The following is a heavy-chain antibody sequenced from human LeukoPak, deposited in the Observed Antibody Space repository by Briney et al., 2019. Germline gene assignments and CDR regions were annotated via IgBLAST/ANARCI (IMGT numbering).Heavy chain of an antibody. CDR1: GFTFSSYS. CDR2: ISSSSSYI. J-gene: IGHJ4*02. CDR3: ARENYGGYYFDY. Sequence: GGPLRLSCAASGFTFSSYSMNWVRQAPGKGLEWVSSISSSSSYIYYADSVKGRFTISRDNAKNSLYLQMNSLRAEDTAVYYCARENYGGYYFDYWGQGTLVTVSS. D-gene: IGHD4-23*01. V-gene: IGHV3-21*01.